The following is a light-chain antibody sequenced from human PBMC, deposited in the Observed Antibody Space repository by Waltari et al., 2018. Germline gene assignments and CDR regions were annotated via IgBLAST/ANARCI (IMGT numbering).Light chain of an antibody. Sequence: IQVTQSPPSLSASVGDRVTTTCRSSDVATDSLGWFQQKPGKAPTRLIHAASTVDIGVPSRFSGSGSGTEFTLTISSFLPEDSATYYCQQRRNWPITFGQGTRLEIK. CDR1: DVATDS. CDR2: AAS. J-gene: IGKJ5*01. V-gene: IGKV1-17*01. CDR3: QQRRNWPIT.